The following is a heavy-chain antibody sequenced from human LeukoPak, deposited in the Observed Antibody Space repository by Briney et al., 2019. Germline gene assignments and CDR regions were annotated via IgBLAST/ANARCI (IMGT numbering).Heavy chain of an antibody. D-gene: IGHD3-22*01. V-gene: IGHV4-34*01. CDR2: INHSGST. Sequence: MPSETLSLTCAVYGGSFSGYYWSWIRQPPGKGLEWIGEINHSGSTNYNPSLKSRVTISVDTSKNQFSLKLSSVTAADTAMYYCARGIRSYYDSSGIYYFDYWGQGTLVTVSS. CDR3: ARGIRSYYDSSGIYYFDY. CDR1: GGSFSGYY. J-gene: IGHJ4*02.